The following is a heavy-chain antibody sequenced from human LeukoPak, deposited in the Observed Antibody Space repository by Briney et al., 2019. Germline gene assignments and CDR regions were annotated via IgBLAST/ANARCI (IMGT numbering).Heavy chain of an antibody. J-gene: IGHJ6*02. CDR1: GYTFTSYY. Sequence: GASVKVSCKASGYTFTSYYMHWVRQAPGQGLEWMGIINPSGGSTSYAQKFQGRVTMTGDTSTSTVYMELSSLRSEDTAVYYCARVRLLWFGEFPPYGMDVWGQGTTVTVSS. D-gene: IGHD3-10*01. CDR3: ARVRLLWFGEFPPYGMDV. CDR2: INPSGGST. V-gene: IGHV1-46*01.